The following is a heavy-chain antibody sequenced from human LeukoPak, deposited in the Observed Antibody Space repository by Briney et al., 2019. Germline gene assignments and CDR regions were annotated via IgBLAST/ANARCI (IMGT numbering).Heavy chain of an antibody. V-gene: IGHV4-4*02. Sequence: SGTLSLTCVFSGDSISDDSVNKNNWLNWVRQAPGKGLEWIGDVSLDGITNYNPSLLGRVTISLDKSAKQVSLKLNSVTAADTAVYHCARVTGGGWVTHWGQGTLVTVSS. CDR2: VSLDGIT. D-gene: IGHD2-15*01. J-gene: IGHJ4*02. CDR3: ARVTGGGWVTH. CDR1: GDSISDDSVNKNNW.